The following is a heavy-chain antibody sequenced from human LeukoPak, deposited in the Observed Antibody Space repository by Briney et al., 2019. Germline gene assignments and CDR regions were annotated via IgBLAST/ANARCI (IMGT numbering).Heavy chain of an antibody. D-gene: IGHD5-24*01. CDR2: IYYSGST. J-gene: IGHJ4*02. V-gene: IGHV4-61*01. CDR1: GGSVSSGSYY. Sequence: PSETLSLTCTVSGGSVSSGSYYWSWIRQPPGKGLEWIGYIYYSGSTNYNPSLKSRVTISVDTSKNQFSLKLSSVTAADTAVYYCARAEMATIIGFDYWGQGTLVTVSS. CDR3: ARAEMATIIGFDY.